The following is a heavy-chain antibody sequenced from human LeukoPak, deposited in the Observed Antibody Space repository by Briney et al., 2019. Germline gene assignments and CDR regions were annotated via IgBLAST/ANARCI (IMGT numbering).Heavy chain of an antibody. Sequence: ASVKVSCKASGYTFTSYGISWVRQAPGQGLEWMGWISAYNGNTNYAQKLQGRVTMTTDTSTSTAYMELRSLRSDDTAVYDCARLYRYCSGGSCYVGPNWFDPWGQGTLVTVSS. J-gene: IGHJ5*02. CDR3: ARLYRYCSGGSCYVGPNWFDP. V-gene: IGHV1-18*01. D-gene: IGHD2-15*01. CDR1: GYTFTSYG. CDR2: ISAYNGNT.